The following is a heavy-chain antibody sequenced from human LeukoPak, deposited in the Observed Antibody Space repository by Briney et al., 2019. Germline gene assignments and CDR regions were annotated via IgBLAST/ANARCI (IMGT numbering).Heavy chain of an antibody. CDR3: ARVTSVPGIAVAGPFDY. D-gene: IGHD6-19*01. CDR1: GYSFTSYW. V-gene: IGHV5-51*01. CDR2: IYPGDSET. Sequence: GESLKISCKGSGYSFTSYWIGWVRQMPGKGLEWMGIIYPGDSETRYSPSFQGQVTISADKSISTAYLQWSSLKASDTAMYYCARVTSVPGIAVAGPFDYWGQGTLVTVSS. J-gene: IGHJ4*02.